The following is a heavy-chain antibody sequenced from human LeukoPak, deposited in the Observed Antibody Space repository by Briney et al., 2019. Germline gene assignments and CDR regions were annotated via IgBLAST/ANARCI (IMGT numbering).Heavy chain of an antibody. D-gene: IGHD3-22*01. V-gene: IGHV4-61*02. J-gene: IGHJ4*02. CDR3: ARDSATYYYDSSGYSN. Sequence: SQTLSLTCTVSGGSISSGSYYWSWIRQPAGTGLEWIGRIYTSGSTNYNPSLKSRVTISVDTSKNQFPLKLSSVTAADTAVYYCARDSATYYYDSSGYSNWGQGTLVTVSS. CDR1: GGSISSGSYY. CDR2: IYTSGST.